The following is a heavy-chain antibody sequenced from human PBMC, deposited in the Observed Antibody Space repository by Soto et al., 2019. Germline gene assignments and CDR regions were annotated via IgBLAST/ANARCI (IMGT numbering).Heavy chain of an antibody. CDR3: VSAHALGFSNWFDP. J-gene: IGHJ5*02. V-gene: IGHV1-2*02. CDR2: INPHSGAT. D-gene: IGHD3-10*01. Sequence: ASVKVSCKASGYIFSANYIHWVRQAPGQGLEWLGWINPHSGATNYAQKFLGRVTMSADPSASTAYMHLARLKSDDTAVYYCVSAHALGFSNWFDPWGRGTLVTVSS. CDR1: GYIFSANY.